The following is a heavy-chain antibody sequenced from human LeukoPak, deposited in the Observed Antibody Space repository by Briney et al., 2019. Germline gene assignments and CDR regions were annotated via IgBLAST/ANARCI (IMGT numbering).Heavy chain of an antibody. J-gene: IGHJ4*02. CDR1: GFSFSSYG. V-gene: IGHV3-30*02. D-gene: IGHD6-19*01. Sequence: GGSLRLSCAGSGFSFSSYGMHWVRQAPGKGLEWMAFIRSDGSNKYYADSVKGRFTISRDNSKNTLYLQMNSLRAEDTAVYYCARLKAVAGPHYYFDYWGQGTLVTVSS. CDR3: ARLKAVAGPHYYFDY. CDR2: IRSDGSNK.